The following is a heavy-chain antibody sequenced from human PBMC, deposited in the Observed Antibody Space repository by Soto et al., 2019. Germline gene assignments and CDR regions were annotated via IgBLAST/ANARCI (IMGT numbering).Heavy chain of an antibody. D-gene: IGHD2-21*01. CDR1: GYTFRRYG. Sequence: ASGKVSCKASGYTFRRYGIMWVRQAPGQGLEWMGWISAYNGNTNSAEKLRGRLTMTTDASTTTAYMELRSLRSDDTAIYYCARDQGFRVVINSNWFDPWGQGTLVTVSS. J-gene: IGHJ5*02. CDR3: ARDQGFRVVINSNWFDP. CDR2: ISAYNGNT. V-gene: IGHV1-18*01.